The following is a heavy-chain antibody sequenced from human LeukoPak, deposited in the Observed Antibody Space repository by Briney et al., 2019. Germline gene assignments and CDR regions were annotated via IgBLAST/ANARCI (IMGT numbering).Heavy chain of an antibody. Sequence: QPGGSLRLSCAASGFTFSSYEMNWVRQAPGKGLEWVSHISGSGSTMYYADSVKGRFTISRDNAKNSLYLQMNSLRAEDTAVYYCAREEWEFDYWGQGTLVTVSS. CDR3: AREEWEFDY. V-gene: IGHV3-48*03. J-gene: IGHJ4*02. D-gene: IGHD1-26*01. CDR1: GFTFSSYE. CDR2: ISGSGSTM.